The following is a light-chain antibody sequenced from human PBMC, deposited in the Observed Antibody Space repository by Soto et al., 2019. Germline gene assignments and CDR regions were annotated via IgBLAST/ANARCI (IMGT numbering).Light chain of an antibody. J-gene: IGKJ5*01. V-gene: IGKV3-20*01. CDR1: QSVSSN. Sequence: IVMTQSPDSLAVSLGERATINCRASQSVSSNLAWYQQKPGQAPRLLIYGASTRATGIPARFSGSGSGTDFTLTISRLEPEDFAVYYCQQYGSSHTFGQGTRLEIK. CDR3: QQYGSSHT. CDR2: GAS.